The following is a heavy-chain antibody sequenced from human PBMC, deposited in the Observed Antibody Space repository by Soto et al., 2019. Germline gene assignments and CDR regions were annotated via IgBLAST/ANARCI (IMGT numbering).Heavy chain of an antibody. CDR1: GGSITSGAYY. J-gene: IGHJ5*01. V-gene: IGHV4-31*11. CDR2: IHYSGRT. CDR3: ARYYFDSRRYSNWFDS. Sequence: PSETLSLTCAVSGGSITSGAYYWTWIRQHPGKGLEWIAYIHYSGRTYYNPSLKSRVTISVDTSNNQFSLKLSSVTAADTAVYYCARYYFDSRRYSNWFDSSGQGTLVTVSS. D-gene: IGHD3-22*01.